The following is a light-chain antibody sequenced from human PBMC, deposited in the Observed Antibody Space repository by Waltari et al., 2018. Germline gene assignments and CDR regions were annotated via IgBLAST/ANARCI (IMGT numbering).Light chain of an antibody. Sequence: EIVMTQFPATLSVSPGERATLSCRASQSINTNLAWYRHKPGQPPRLLMYGASKRATGIPARFSGSVSGTEFTLTISSVESEDFAVYYCQQYSNWPTFGQGTKVDVK. J-gene: IGKJ1*01. CDR1: QSINTN. CDR2: GAS. CDR3: QQYSNWPT. V-gene: IGKV3-15*01.